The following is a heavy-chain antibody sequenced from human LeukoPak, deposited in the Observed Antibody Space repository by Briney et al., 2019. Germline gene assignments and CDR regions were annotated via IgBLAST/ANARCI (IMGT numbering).Heavy chain of an antibody. CDR3: ARQPGSGTDYFDY. D-gene: IGHD3-10*01. Sequence: GESLKISCKGSGYNFFSYWIGWVRQMPGKGLEWMGIIYPGDSSTRYSPSFQGQVTISADKSFSTVYLQWTSLKASDTAMYFCARQPGSGTDYFDYWGQGTLVTVSS. V-gene: IGHV5-51*01. CDR1: GYNFFSYW. J-gene: IGHJ4*02. CDR2: IYPGDSST.